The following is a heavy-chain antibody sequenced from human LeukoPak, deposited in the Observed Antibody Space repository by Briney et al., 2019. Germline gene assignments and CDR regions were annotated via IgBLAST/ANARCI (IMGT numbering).Heavy chain of an antibody. CDR3: ARAPYYYDSSGYYGF. D-gene: IGHD3-22*01. CDR2: INSDGSST. CDR1: GFTFSSYW. Sequence: GGSLRLSCAASGFTFSSYWMHWVRQAPGKGLVSVSRINSDGSSTSYADSVKGRFTISRDNAKNTLYLQMNSLRAEDTAVYYCARAPYYYDSSGYYGFWGQGTLVTVSS. J-gene: IGHJ4*02. V-gene: IGHV3-74*01.